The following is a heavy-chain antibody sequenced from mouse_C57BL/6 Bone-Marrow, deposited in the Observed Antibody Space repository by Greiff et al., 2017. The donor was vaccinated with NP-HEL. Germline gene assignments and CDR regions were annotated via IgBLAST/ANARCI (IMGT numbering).Heavy chain of an antibody. J-gene: IGHJ2*01. CDR2: IDPETGGT. CDR3: TRGMGD. CDR1: GYTFTDYE. V-gene: IGHV1-15*01. Sequence: LVESGAELVRPGASVTLSCKASGYTFTDYEMHWVKQTPVHGLEWIGAIDPETGGTAYNQKFKGKAILTADKSSSTAYMELRSLTSEDSAVYYCTRGMGDWGQGTTLTVSS. D-gene: IGHD2-3*01.